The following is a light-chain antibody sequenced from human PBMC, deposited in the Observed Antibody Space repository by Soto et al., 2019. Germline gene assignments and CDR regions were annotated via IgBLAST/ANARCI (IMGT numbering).Light chain of an antibody. CDR3: QQYGSSPPLT. J-gene: IGKJ4*01. V-gene: IGKV3-20*01. Sequence: EIVLTQSPGTLSLSPGERATLSCRASQSVSSSYLAWYQQQPGQAPRLLIYGASSRATGIPDRFSGSGGTDFTLTITRLEPEDFAVYYCQQYGSSPPLTFGGGTKVEIK. CDR2: GAS. CDR1: QSVSSSY.